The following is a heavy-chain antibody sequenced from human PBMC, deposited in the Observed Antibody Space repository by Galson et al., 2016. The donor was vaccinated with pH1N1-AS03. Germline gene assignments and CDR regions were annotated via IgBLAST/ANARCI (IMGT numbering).Heavy chain of an antibody. CDR3: ARIVVVTPSYWYLDL. J-gene: IGHJ2*01. V-gene: IGHV4-59*08. Sequence: LSLTCTVSGGSIGSYYWSLIRQPPGMGLEWIGYVYDSGSINYNPSLKSRVTISVDTSKNQFSLKLSSVTAADTAVYYCARIVVVTPSYWYLDLWGRGTLVTVSS. CDR1: GGSIGSYY. CDR2: VYDSGSI. D-gene: IGHD2-21*02.